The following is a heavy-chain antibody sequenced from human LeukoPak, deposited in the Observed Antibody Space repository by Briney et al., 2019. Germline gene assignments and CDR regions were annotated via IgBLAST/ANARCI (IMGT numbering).Heavy chain of an antibody. CDR1: GGTVISASFY. CDR2: IYYSGST. CDR3: ARHGYCSGGSCYWDY. D-gene: IGHD2-15*01. V-gene: IGHV4-61*01. Sequence: SETLSLTCTVSGGTVISASFYWSWIRQPPGKGLEWIAYIYYSGSTAYNPSLKSRVAISVDTSNNQVSLKLSSVTAADTAVYYCARHGYCSGGSCYWDYWGQGTLVTVSS. J-gene: IGHJ4*02.